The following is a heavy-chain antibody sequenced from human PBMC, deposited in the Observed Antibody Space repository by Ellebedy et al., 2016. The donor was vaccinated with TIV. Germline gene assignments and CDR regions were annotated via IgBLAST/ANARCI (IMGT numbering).Heavy chain of an antibody. J-gene: IGHJ4*02. Sequence: GESLKISCAASGFTFSNFNMNWVRQAPGKGLEWVSYISGSTIYYADSVKGRFTISRDNSKNTLYLQMNSLRAEDTAVYYCAGRVVHFDYWGQGTLVTVSS. D-gene: IGHD3-3*01. CDR1: GFTFSNFN. CDR3: AGRVVHFDY. CDR2: ISGSTI. V-gene: IGHV3-48*01.